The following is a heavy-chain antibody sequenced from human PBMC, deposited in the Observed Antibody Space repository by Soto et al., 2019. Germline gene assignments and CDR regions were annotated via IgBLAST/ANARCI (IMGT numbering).Heavy chain of an antibody. CDR2: IYYSGST. Sequence: PSETLSLTCAVSGGSISSSSYYWGWIRQPPGKGLEWIGSIYYSGSTYYNPSPKSRVTISVDTSKNQFSLKLSSVTAADTAVYYCARHGPYLVDYYYYYGMDVWGQGTTVTVSS. D-gene: IGHD1-26*01. V-gene: IGHV4-39*01. CDR3: ARHGPYLVDYYYYYGMDV. CDR1: GGSISSSSYY. J-gene: IGHJ6*02.